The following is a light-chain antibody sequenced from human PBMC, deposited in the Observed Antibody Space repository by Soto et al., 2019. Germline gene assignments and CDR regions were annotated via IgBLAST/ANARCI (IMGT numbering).Light chain of an antibody. J-gene: IGLJ1*01. CDR3: GSYSSTTTYV. CDR1: SSDVGGYNY. V-gene: IGLV2-14*03. CDR2: EVT. Sequence: QSALTQPASVSGSPGQSITIFCTGTSSDVGGYNYVSWYQQHPGRAPKLMIYEVTSRPSGVPNRFSGSKSGNTASLTISGLRAEDEADYFCGSYSSTTTYVFGPGTKLTV.